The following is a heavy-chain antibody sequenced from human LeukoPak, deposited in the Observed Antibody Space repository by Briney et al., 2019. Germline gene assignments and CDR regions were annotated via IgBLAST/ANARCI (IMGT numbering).Heavy chain of an antibody. J-gene: IGHJ4*02. CDR2: ISGSGTAT. V-gene: IGHV3-23*01. CDR3: ARDPAKFWSGHDY. Sequence: GGSLRLSCAASGFTFSSYAMSWVRQAPGKGLEWVSTISGSGTATYYADSVKGRFTISRDNSKNTLYVQMNSLGAEDTAVYYCARDPAKFWSGHDYWGQGTLVTVSS. CDR1: GFTFSSYA. D-gene: IGHD3-3*01.